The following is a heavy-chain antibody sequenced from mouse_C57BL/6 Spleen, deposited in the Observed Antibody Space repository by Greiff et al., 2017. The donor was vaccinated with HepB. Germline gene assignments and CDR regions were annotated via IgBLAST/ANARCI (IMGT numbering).Heavy chain of an antibody. CDR3: ARRLPDYYAMDD. CDR1: GFNIKTTY. D-gene: IGHD3-2*02. Sequence: EVQLQQSVAELVRPGASVKLSCTASGFNIKTTYMHWVKQRPEQGLEWIGRIDPANGNTKYAPKFQGKATITADTSSNTAYLQLSSLTSEDTAISYWARRLPDYYAMDDWGQGTAVTVSS. V-gene: IGHV14-3*01. CDR2: IDPANGNT. J-gene: IGHJ4*01.